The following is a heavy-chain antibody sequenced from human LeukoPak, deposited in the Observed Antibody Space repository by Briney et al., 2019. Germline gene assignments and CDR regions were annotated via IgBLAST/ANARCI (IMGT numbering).Heavy chain of an antibody. Sequence: PSETLSLTCAVYGGSFSGYDWSWIRQPPGKGREWIGEINHSGGTNYNPSLKSRVSISADTSKNQFCLKQSTVTAADTAVYYCARGMYGDYVLYYYYYMDVWGKGTTVTVSS. CDR2: INHSGGT. V-gene: IGHV4-34*01. CDR3: ARGMYGDYVLYYYYYMDV. J-gene: IGHJ6*03. CDR1: GGSFSGYD. D-gene: IGHD4-17*01.